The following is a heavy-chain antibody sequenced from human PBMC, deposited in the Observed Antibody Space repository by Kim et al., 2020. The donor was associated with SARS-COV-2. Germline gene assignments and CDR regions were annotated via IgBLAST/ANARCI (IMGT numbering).Heavy chain of an antibody. J-gene: IGHJ6*02. V-gene: IGHV3-30*02. Sequence: YADSVKGRFTISRDNSKNTLYLQMNSLRAEDKAVYYCAKDGTYYYYGMDVWGQGATVTVSS. D-gene: IGHD1-7*01. CDR3: AKDGTYYYYGMDV.